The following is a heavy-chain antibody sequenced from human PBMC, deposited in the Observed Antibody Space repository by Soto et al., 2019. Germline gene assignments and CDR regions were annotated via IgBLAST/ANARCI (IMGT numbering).Heavy chain of an antibody. J-gene: IGHJ4*02. CDR3: AKVRGDIVVVPALFCDY. Sequence: EVQLLESGGGLVQPGGSLRLSCAASGFTFSSYAMSWVRQAPGKGLEWVSSISGSGGSTYYADSVKGRFTISSDNSKNTLYLQMNSLRAEDTAVYYCAKVRGDIVVVPALFCDYWGQGTLVTVSS. CDR2: ISGSGGST. D-gene: IGHD2-2*01. CDR1: GFTFSSYA. V-gene: IGHV3-23*01.